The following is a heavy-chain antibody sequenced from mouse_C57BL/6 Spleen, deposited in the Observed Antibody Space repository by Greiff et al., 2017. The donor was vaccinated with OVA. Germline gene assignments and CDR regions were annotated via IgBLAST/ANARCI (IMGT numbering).Heavy chain of an antibody. Sequence: VQLQQPGAELVKPGASVKLSCKASGYTFTSYWMHWVKQRPGQGLEWIGMIHPNSGRTNYNEKFKSKATLTVDKSSSTAYMQLSSLTSEDSAVYYCARSRITTVVADWYFDVWGTGTTVTVSS. D-gene: IGHD1-1*01. CDR2: IHPNSGRT. J-gene: IGHJ1*03. CDR3: ARSRITTVVADWYFDV. CDR1: GYTFTSYW. V-gene: IGHV1-64*01.